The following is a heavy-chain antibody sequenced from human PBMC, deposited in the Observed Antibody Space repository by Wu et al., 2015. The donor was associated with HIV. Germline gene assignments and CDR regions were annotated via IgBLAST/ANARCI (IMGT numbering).Heavy chain of an antibody. CDR1: GNTFNA. J-gene: IGHJ4*02. V-gene: IGHV1-69*05. D-gene: IGHD6-19*01. CDR3: ATPRSPGFSSAWPTYFDF. CDR2: IIPLFGTT. Sequence: QDQLVQSGAEVKKPGSSVKISCKASGNTFNAVNWLRQAPGQGLEWMGSIIPLFGTTEYAHIFQGRVPITTDESTSTAYMRLSSLTSADTAVYYCATPRSPGFSSAWPTYFDFWGQGTLITVSS.